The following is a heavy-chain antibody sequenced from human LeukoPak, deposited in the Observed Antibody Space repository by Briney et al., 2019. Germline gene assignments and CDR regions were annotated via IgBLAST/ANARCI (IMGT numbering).Heavy chain of an antibody. Sequence: PGRSLRLSCAASGFTFSSYAMHWVRQAPGKGLEWVAVLSYDGSNKYYADSVKGRFTISRDNSKNTLYLQMNSLRAEDTAVYYCAKADDPVKRVVVVIKGMDYWGQGTLVTVSS. D-gene: IGHD3-22*01. CDR2: LSYDGSNK. J-gene: IGHJ4*02. V-gene: IGHV3-30*04. CDR3: AKADDPVKRVVVVIKGMDY. CDR1: GFTFSSYA.